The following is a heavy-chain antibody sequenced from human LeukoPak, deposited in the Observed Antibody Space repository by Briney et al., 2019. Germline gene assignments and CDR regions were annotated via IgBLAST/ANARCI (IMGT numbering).Heavy chain of an antibody. D-gene: IGHD3-10*01. CDR2: IYYSGST. CDR3: ARDLVRGGIDY. Sequence: PSETLSLTCTVSGGSISSSSYYWGWIRQPPGKGLEWIGSIYYSGSTYYNPSLKSRVTISVDTSKNQFSLKLSSVTAADTAVYYCARDLVRGGIDYWGQGTLVTVSS. J-gene: IGHJ4*02. CDR1: GGSISSSSYY. V-gene: IGHV4-39*07.